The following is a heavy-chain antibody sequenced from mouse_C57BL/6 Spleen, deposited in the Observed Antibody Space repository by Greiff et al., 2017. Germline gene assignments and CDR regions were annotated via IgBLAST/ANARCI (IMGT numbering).Heavy chain of an antibody. J-gene: IGHJ2*01. V-gene: IGHV14-4*01. Sequence: VQLQQSGAELVRPGASVKLSCTASGFNIKDDYMHWVKQRPEQGLEWIGWIDPENGDTEYASKFQGKATITADTSSNTAYLQLSSLTSEDTAVYYCTFIYYYGEYFDYWGQGTTLTVSS. D-gene: IGHD1-1*01. CDR2: IDPENGDT. CDR3: TFIYYYGEYFDY. CDR1: GFNIKDDY.